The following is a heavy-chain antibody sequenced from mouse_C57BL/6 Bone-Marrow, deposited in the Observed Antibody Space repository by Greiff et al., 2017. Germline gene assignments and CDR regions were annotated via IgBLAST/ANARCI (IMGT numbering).Heavy chain of an antibody. D-gene: IGHD1-1*01. J-gene: IGHJ4*01. CDR3: ARESSYPYYAMDY. CDR1: GYSITSGYY. Sequence: VQLQQSGPGLVKPSQSLSLTCSVTGYSITSGYYWNWIRQFPGNKLEWIGYISYDGSNNYNPSLKNRISITRDTSKNQFFLKLNSVTTEDTATYYCARESSYPYYAMDYWGQGTSVTVSS. V-gene: IGHV3-6*01. CDR2: ISYDGSN.